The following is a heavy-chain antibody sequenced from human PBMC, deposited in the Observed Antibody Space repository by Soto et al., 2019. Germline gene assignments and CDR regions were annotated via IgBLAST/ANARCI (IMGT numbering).Heavy chain of an antibody. CDR1: GYTFTSYC. CDR3: ARDQTYYYDSRGYYGY. CDR2: ISAYNGNT. Sequence: ASVNVSCKSSGYTFTSYCMSWVREALGQGLEWMGWISAYNGNTNYAQKLQGRVTMTTDTSTSTAYMELRSLRSDDTAVYYCARDQTYYYDSRGYYGYWGQGTLVTVSS. V-gene: IGHV1-18*01. D-gene: IGHD3-22*01. J-gene: IGHJ4*02.